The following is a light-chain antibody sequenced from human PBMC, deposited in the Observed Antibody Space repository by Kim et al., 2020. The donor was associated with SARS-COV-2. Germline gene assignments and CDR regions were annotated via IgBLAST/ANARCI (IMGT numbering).Light chain of an antibody. CDR3: QQYRYWPIT. Sequence: EIMMTQSPATLSVSPGGGATLSCRASQSVDGNVAWYQQKTGQPPRLLIYRASTRATGIPARFSGSGSGTDFSLTISSLQSEDLALYYCQQYRYWPITFGQGTRLEIK. CDR1: QSVDGN. J-gene: IGKJ5*01. CDR2: RAS. V-gene: IGKV3-15*01.